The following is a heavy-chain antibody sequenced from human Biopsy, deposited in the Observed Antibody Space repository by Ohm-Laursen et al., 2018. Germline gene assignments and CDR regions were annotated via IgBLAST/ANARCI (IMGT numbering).Heavy chain of an antibody. CDR2: IYYSGST. Sequence: SETLSLTCTVSGGSISSDYWSWIRQTPGKGLEWIGYIYYSGSTNYNPSLKSRVTISVDTSKNQFSLRLNSVTAADTAVYYCARATNSTGWPYYYFYGMDVWGQETPVTVS. CDR1: GGSISSDY. D-gene: IGHD2/OR15-2a*01. V-gene: IGHV4-59*01. J-gene: IGHJ6*02. CDR3: ARATNSTGWPYYYFYGMDV.